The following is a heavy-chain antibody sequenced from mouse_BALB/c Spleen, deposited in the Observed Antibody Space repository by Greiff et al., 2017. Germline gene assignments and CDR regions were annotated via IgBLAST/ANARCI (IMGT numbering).Heavy chain of an antibody. J-gene: IGHJ2*01. CDR1: GYTFTSYW. CDR3: ARKNPLDY. V-gene: IGHV1S81*02. Sequence: VQLQQPGAELVKPGASVKLSCKASGYTFTSYWMHWVKQRPGQGLEWIGEINPSNGRTNYNEKFKSKATLTVDKSSSTAYMQLSSLTSEDSAVYYCARKNPLDYWGQGTTLTVSS. CDR2: INPSNGRT.